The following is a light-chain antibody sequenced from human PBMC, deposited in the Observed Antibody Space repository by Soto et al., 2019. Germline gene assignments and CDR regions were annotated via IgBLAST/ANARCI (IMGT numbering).Light chain of an antibody. J-gene: IGKJ1*01. CDR3: QHYNSYPWT. CDR2: KAS. Sequence: DIQITQSPSILSASVGDRVTITCRASQSISSWLAWYQQKKGKAPNLLMYKASHLESGVPSRFRGSGSGTEFTLTISSLQPGDFSTYYCQHYNSYPWTFGQGTKVDIK. V-gene: IGKV1-5*03. CDR1: QSISSW.